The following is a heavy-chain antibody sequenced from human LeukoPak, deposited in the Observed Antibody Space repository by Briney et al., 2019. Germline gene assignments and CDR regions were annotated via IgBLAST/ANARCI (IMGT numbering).Heavy chain of an antibody. CDR3: ARGFRYFDWLPPYYFDY. Sequence: PGGSLRLSCAASGFTFNSYGMHWVRQAPGKGLQWVAFIRYDGNNEYYADSVKGRFTISRDNSKNTLYLQMNSLRSDDTAVYYCARGFRYFDWLPPYYFDYWGQGTLVTVSS. D-gene: IGHD3-9*01. J-gene: IGHJ4*02. CDR1: GFTFNSYG. CDR2: IRYDGNNE. V-gene: IGHV3-30*02.